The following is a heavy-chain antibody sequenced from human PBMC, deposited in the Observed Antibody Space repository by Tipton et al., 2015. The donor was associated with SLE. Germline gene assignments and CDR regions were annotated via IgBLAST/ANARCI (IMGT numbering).Heavy chain of an antibody. J-gene: IGHJ4*02. CDR2: INHSGST. V-gene: IGHV4-34*01. Sequence: LRLSCAVYGGSFSGYYWSWIRQPPGKGLEWIGEINHSGSTNYNPSLKSRVTISVDTSKNQFSLKLSSVTAADTAVYYCARRCQYQLLRWGQVTLVTVSS. CDR1: GGSFSGYY. D-gene: IGHD2-2*01. CDR3: ARRCQYQLLR.